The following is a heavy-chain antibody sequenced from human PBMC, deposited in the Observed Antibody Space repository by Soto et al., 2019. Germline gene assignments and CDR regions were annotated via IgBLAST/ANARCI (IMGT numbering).Heavy chain of an antibody. CDR2: ISSSSSYI. J-gene: IGHJ4*02. CDR3: ASFSPPPDSSTTVPDY. CDR1: GFTFSSYS. Sequence: PGGSLRLSCAASGFTFSSYSMNWVRQAPGKGLEWVSSISSSSSYIYYADSVKGRFTISRDNAKNSLYLQMNSLRAEDTAVYYCASFSPPPDSSTTVPDYWGRGTLVTVSS. V-gene: IGHV3-21*01. D-gene: IGHD4-17*01.